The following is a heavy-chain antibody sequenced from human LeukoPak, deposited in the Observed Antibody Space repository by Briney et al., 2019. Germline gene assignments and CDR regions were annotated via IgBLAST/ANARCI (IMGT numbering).Heavy chain of an antibody. CDR2: IKQDGSEK. Sequence: GGSLRLSCAASGFTFSSYWMSWVRQAPGKGLEWVANIKQDGSEKYYVDSVKGRFTISRDNAKNSLYLQMNSLRAEDTAVYYCARGPPLRYFDWLLPPPCYYYGMDVWGQGTTVTVSS. CDR3: ARGPPLRYFDWLLPPPCYYYGMDV. CDR1: GFTFSSYW. D-gene: IGHD3-9*01. V-gene: IGHV3-7*01. J-gene: IGHJ6*02.